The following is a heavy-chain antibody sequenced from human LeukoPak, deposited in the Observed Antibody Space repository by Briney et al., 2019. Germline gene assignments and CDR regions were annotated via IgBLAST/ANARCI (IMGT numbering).Heavy chain of an antibody. J-gene: IGHJ4*02. D-gene: IGHD3-22*01. V-gene: IGHV4-59*01. CDR1: GGSISSYY. CDR2: IYYSGST. CDR3: ARSAYYYDNSGYYPHFDY. Sequence: SETLSHTCTVSGGSISSYYWSWIRQPPGKGLEWIGYIYYSGSTNYNPSLKSRVTISVDTSKNQFSLKLSPVTAADTAVYYCARSAYYYDNSGYYPHFDYWGQGTLVTVSS.